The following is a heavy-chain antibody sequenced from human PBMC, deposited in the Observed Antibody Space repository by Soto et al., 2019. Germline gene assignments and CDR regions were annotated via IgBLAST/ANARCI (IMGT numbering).Heavy chain of an antibody. D-gene: IGHD3-3*01. CDR1: GYTFTSYA. V-gene: IGHV1-3*01. Sequence: QVQLVQSGAEVKKPGASVKVSCKASGYTFTSYAMHWVRQAPGQRLEWMGWINAGNGNTKYSQKFQGRVTITRDTAATTAYMELSSLRSEATAVYYCARDCPVLGSSFLEWLLGDYWGQGTLVSVSS. J-gene: IGHJ4*02. CDR2: INAGNGNT. CDR3: ARDCPVLGSSFLEWLLGDY.